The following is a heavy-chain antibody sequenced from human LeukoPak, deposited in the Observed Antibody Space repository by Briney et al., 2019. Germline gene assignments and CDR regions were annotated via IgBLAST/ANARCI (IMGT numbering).Heavy chain of an antibody. CDR1: GFTFSNYG. CDR3: ARDWYHAIDY. CDR2: ITSDGAST. J-gene: IGHJ4*02. D-gene: IGHD2-2*01. Sequence: GGSLRLSCAASGFTFSNYGMSWVRQPPGQGLVWVARITSDGASTSYAESVKGRFTISRDNAKNTLYLQMNSLRAEDTAVYYCARDWYHAIDYWGQGTLVTVSS. V-gene: IGHV3-74*03.